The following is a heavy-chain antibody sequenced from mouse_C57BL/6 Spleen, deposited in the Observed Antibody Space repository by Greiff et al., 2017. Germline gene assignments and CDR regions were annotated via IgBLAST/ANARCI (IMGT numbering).Heavy chain of an antibody. J-gene: IGHJ4*01. V-gene: IGHV1-81*01. CDR1: GYTFTSYG. D-gene: IGHD2-12*01. Sequence: QVQLKQSGAELARPGASVKLSCKASGYTFTSYGISWVKQRTGQGLEWIGEIYPRSGNTYYNEKFKGKATLPADKSSSTAYMELRSLTSEDSAVYFCARYRDYAMDYWGQGTSVTVSS. CDR2: IYPRSGNT. CDR3: ARYRDYAMDY.